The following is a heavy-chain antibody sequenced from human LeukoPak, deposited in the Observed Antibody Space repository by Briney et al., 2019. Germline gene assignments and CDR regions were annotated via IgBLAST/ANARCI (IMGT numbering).Heavy chain of an antibody. CDR1: GFTFSSYG. CDR2: ISYDGSDK. Sequence: GRSLRLSCAASGFTFSSYGMHWVRQAPGKGLEWVAVISYDGSDKNYADYVKGRFTISRDNSENTLYLQMNSLRVEDTAVYYCARDLVECGGGSCPTQGAYGMDVWGQGTTVTISS. D-gene: IGHD2-15*01. CDR3: ARDLVECGGGSCPTQGAYGMDV. J-gene: IGHJ6*02. V-gene: IGHV3-30*03.